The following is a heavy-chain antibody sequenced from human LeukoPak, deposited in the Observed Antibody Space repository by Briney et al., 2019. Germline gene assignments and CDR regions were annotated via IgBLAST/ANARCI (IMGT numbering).Heavy chain of an antibody. V-gene: IGHV3-20*04. CDR2: INWNGGST. D-gene: IGHD4/OR15-4a*01. CDR1: GFIFSSHG. CDR3: ASFYGAYYYYMDV. J-gene: IGHJ6*03. Sequence: GGSLRLSCAASGFIFSSHGMNWVRQAPGKGLEWVSGINWNGGSTGYADSVKGRFTISRDNAKNSLYLQMNSLRAEDTALYYCASFYGAYYYYMDVWGKGTTVTVSS.